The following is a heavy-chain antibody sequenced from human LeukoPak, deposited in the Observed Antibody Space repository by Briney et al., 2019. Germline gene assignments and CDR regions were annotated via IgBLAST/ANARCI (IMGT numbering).Heavy chain of an antibody. D-gene: IGHD2-2*01. CDR1: GFTFSSYA. V-gene: IGHV3-30-3*01. CDR2: ISYDGSNK. Sequence: PGRSLRLSCAASGFTFSSYAMHWVRQAPGKGLEWVAVISYDGSNKYYADSVKGRSPISGDHPKNTLYLEMNSLRAEDTAVYYCVRGEWGYCSSTSCPVPDAFDIWGQGTMVTVSS. CDR3: VRGEWGYCSSTSCPVPDAFDI. J-gene: IGHJ3*02.